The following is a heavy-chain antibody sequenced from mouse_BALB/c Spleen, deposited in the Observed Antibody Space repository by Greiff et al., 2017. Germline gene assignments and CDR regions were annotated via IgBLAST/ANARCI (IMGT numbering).Heavy chain of an antibody. CDR1: GFNIKDTY. CDR2: IDPANGNT. Sequence: EVQLQQSGAELVKPGASVKLSCTASGFNIKDTYMHWVKQRPEQGLEWIGRIDPANGNTKYDPKFQGKATITADTSSNTAYLQLSSLTSEDTAVYYCASPSDYYGSSSFDYWGQGTTLTVSS. CDR3: ASPSDYYGSSSFDY. J-gene: IGHJ2*01. D-gene: IGHD1-1*01. V-gene: IGHV14-3*02.